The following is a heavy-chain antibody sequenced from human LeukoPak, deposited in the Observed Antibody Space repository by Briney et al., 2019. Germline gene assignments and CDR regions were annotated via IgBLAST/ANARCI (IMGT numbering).Heavy chain of an antibody. CDR2: ISFDGSKT. D-gene: IGHD2-21*01. CDR1: GFTFSSYP. V-gene: IGHV3-30-3*01. J-gene: IGHJ4*02. CDR3: ARESYYFDY. Sequence: PGRSLRLSCAASGFTFSSYPMHWVRQAPGKGLEWVAVISFDGSKTYYGDSVKGRFTISRDNSKNTLYLQMNSLRTGDTAVYYCARESYYFDYWGQGTLVTVSS.